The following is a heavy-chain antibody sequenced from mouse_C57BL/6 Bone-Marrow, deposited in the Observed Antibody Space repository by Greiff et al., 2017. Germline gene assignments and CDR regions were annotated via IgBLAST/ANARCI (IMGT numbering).Heavy chain of an antibody. CDR2: IYPGSGST. V-gene: IGHV1-55*01. CDR1: GYTFTSYW. Sequence: QVQLQQPGAELVKPGASVKMSCKASGYTFTSYWITWVKQRPGQGLEWIGDIYPGSGSTNYNEKFKSKATLTVDTSSSTAYMQLSSLTSEDSAVYYCARRGSYSNYGDYWGQGTTLTVSS. D-gene: IGHD2-5*01. J-gene: IGHJ2*01. CDR3: ARRGSYSNYGDY.